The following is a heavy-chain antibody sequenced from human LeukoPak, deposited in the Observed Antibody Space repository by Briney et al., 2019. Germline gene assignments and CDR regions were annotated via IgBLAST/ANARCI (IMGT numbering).Heavy chain of an antibody. J-gene: IGHJ4*02. Sequence: GGSLRLSCAASEFTFSRYGMHWVRQAPGKGLEWVALIWYDGSKKYYADSVKGRFTVSRDNSKNTLYLQMNSLRAEDTAVYYCAKDREYSGYDSFDYWGQGTLVTVSS. CDR3: AKDREYSGYDSFDY. CDR2: IWYDGSKK. V-gene: IGHV3-33*06. CDR1: EFTFSRYG. D-gene: IGHD5-12*01.